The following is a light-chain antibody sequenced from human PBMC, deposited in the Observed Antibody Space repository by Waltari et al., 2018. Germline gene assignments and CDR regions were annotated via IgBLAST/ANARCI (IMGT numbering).Light chain of an antibody. J-gene: IGLJ2*01. V-gene: IGLV1-40*01. CDR3: QSYDSNVRGGVV. CDR1: SSNIGAGYD. CDR2: DNN. Sequence: QSVLTQPPSLSGAPGQRVTISCTGSSSNIGAGYDVHWYQQLPGAAPKLLIYDNNYGPSGVPDRFSGSKSGTSASLAITGLQADDEAEYYCQSYDSNVRGGVVFGGGTKLTVL.